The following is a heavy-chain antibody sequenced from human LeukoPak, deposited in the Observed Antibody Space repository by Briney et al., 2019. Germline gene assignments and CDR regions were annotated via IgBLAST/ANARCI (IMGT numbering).Heavy chain of an antibody. D-gene: IGHD6-13*01. CDR2: ISGSGGST. Sequence: GGSLRLSCAASGFTFSSYAMSWVRQAPGKGLEWVSAISGSGGSTYYADSVRGRFTISRDNSKNTLYLQMNSLRAEDTAVYYCARGGHRQQQLDYWGQGTLVTVSS. CDR3: ARGGHRQQQLDY. CDR1: GFTFSSYA. V-gene: IGHV3-23*01. J-gene: IGHJ4*02.